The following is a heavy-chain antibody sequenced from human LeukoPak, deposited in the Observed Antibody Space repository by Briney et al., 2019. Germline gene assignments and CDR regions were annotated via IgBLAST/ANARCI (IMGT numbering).Heavy chain of an antibody. CDR2: IKEDGSEK. CDR1: GFTVSSDW. D-gene: IGHD3-16*01. Sequence: GGSLRLSCAAAGFTVSSDWMSWVRQAPGRGREWVANIKEDGSEKYYLDSVKGRFTTTTNNAKNSLYLQINSLRAEDTAVYYCARGGAPRAFDIWGQGTMVTVSS. CDR3: ARGGAPRAFDI. V-gene: IGHV3-7*01. J-gene: IGHJ3*02.